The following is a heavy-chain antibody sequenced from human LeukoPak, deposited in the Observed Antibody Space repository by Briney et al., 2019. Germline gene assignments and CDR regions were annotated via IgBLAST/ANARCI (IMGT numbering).Heavy chain of an antibody. CDR1: GFTFGSYE. CDR3: ARSLELNYFDY. J-gene: IGHJ4*02. Sequence: GGSLRLSCAASGFTFGSYEMNWVGQAQGKGGEGVSYISSSGSTIYFADSVKGRFTISRDNAKNSLYLQMNSLRAEDTAVYYCARSLELNYFDYWGQGTLVTVSS. D-gene: IGHD1-7*01. CDR2: ISSSGSTI. V-gene: IGHV3-48*03.